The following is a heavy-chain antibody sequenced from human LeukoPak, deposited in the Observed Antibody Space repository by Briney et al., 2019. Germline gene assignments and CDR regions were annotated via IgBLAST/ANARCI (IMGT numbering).Heavy chain of an antibody. V-gene: IGHV1-69*13. J-gene: IGHJ4*02. CDR3: ARVRGGSYYAFDY. Sequence: SVKVSCKASGYTFTGYYMHWVRQAPGQGLEWMGGIIPIFGTANCAQKFQGRVTITADESTSTAYMELSSLRSEDTAVYYCARVRGGSYYAFDYWGQGTLVTVSS. D-gene: IGHD1-26*01. CDR1: GYTFTGYY. CDR2: IIPIFGTA.